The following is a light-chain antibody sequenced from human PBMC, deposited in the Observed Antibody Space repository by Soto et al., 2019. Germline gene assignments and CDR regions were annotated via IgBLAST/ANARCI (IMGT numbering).Light chain of an antibody. Sequence: QSVLTQPPSVSAAPGQKVTTTCSGSSSNIGSNWLSWYQQLPGTAPKLLIYENNKRPSGIPDRFSGSKSGTSATLGITGLQTGDEADYYCGTWDSSLSAGVFGPGTKLTVL. V-gene: IGLV1-51*02. CDR2: ENN. CDR1: SSNIGSNW. CDR3: GTWDSSLSAGV. J-gene: IGLJ1*01.